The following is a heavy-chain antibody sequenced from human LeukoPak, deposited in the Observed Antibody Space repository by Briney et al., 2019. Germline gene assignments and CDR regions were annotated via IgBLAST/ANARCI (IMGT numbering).Heavy chain of an antibody. D-gene: IGHD6-6*01. CDR1: GGSISSGSYY. CDR3: ARGVAARPPYYYYYMDV. Sequence: SETLSLTCTVSGGSISSGSYYWSWIRQPAGKGLGWIGRIYTSGSTNYNPSLKSRVTISVGTSKNQFSLKLSSVTAADTAVYYCARGVAARPPYYYYYMDVWGKGTTVTVSS. J-gene: IGHJ6*03. V-gene: IGHV4-61*02. CDR2: IYTSGST.